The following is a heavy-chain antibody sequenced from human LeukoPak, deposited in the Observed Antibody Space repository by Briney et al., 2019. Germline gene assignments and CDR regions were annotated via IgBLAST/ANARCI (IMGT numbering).Heavy chain of an antibody. Sequence: SETLSLTCTVSGGSISSGDYYWGWIRQPPGKGLEWIGSIYYRGSTYYNPSLKSRVTISVDTSKNQFSLKLSSVTAADTAVYYCARRSPRYCSSTSCYGTNWFDPWGQGTLVTVSS. D-gene: IGHD2-2*01. J-gene: IGHJ5*02. CDR2: IYYRGST. V-gene: IGHV4-39*01. CDR3: ARRSPRYCSSTSCYGTNWFDP. CDR1: GGSISSGDYY.